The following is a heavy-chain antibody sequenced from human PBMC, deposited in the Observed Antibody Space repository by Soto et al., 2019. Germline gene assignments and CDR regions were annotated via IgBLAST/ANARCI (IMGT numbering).Heavy chain of an antibody. CDR1: GGSISSSSYY. Sequence: QLQLQESGPGLVKPSETLSLTCTVSGGSISSSSYYWGWIRQPPGKGLEWIGSIYYSGSTYYNPSLKGRAAVSVDTAKNQFSLQLSSVTAADAAVYYCAGDGSSSLNWFDPWGQGTLVTVSS. CDR2: IYYSGST. D-gene: IGHD6-13*01. V-gene: IGHV4-39*02. J-gene: IGHJ5*02. CDR3: AGDGSSSLNWFDP.